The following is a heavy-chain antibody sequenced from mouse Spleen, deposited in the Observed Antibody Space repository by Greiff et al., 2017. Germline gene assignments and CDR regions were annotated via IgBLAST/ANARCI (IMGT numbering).Heavy chain of an antibody. J-gene: IGHJ1*01. Sequence: EVKLVESGGGLVKLGGSLKLSCAASGFTFSSYAMSWVRQTPEKRLEWVATISSGGGNTYYPDSVKGRFTISRVNAKNTLYLQMSSLKSEDTAMYYCARQTYYGNSYWYFDVWGAGTTVTVSS. D-gene: IGHD2-10*01. V-gene: IGHV5-9*04. CDR3: ARQTYYGNSYWYFDV. CDR1: GFTFSSYA. CDR2: ISSGGGNT.